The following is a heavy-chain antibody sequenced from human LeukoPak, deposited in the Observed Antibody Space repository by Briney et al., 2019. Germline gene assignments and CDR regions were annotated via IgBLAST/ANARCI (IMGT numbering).Heavy chain of an antibody. D-gene: IGHD1-26*01. CDR1: GYTFTGYY. CDR2: INPNSGGT. J-gene: IGHJ5*02. CDR3: ARDNSVGDYAWWFDP. V-gene: IGHV1-2*02. Sequence: ASVKVSCKASGYTFTGYYMHWVRQAPGQGLEWMGWINPNSGGTNYAQKFQGRATMTRDMSTSTDYMELSSLRSEDTAVYYCARDNSVGDYAWWFDPWGQGTLVTVSS.